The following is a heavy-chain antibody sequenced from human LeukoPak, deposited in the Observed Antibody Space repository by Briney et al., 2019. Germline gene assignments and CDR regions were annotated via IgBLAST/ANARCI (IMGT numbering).Heavy chain of an antibody. D-gene: IGHD3-9*01. V-gene: IGHV4-38-2*02. Sequence: QPSETLSLTCTVSGYSISSGYYWGWIRQPPGKGLEWTGSIDHSGSTYYNPSLKSRITISVDTSKNQFSLKLSSVTAADTAVYYCARLRGLGRLTGYRYYYYYMDVWGKGTTVTVSS. CDR3: ARLRGLGRLTGYRYYYYYMDV. J-gene: IGHJ6*03. CDR1: GYSISSGYY. CDR2: IDHSGST.